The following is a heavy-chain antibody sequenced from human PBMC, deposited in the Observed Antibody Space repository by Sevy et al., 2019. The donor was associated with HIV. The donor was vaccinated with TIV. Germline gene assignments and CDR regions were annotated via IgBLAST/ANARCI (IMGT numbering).Heavy chain of an antibody. CDR3: ARCYGSGSLCYYMDV. CDR2: IIPIFGTA. D-gene: IGHD3-10*01. V-gene: IGHV1-69*06. CDR1: GGTFSSYA. Sequence: ASVKVSCKASGGTFSSYAINWVRQAPGQGLEWMGGIIPIFGTANYAQKFQGRVTITADKSTSTAYMELSSLRSEDTAVYYCARCYGSGSLCYYMDVWGKGTTVTVSS. J-gene: IGHJ6*03.